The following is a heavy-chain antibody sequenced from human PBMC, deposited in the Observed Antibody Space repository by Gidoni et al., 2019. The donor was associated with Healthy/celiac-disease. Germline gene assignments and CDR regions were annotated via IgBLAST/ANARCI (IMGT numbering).Heavy chain of an antibody. V-gene: IGHV1-69*01. CDR2: IIPIFGTA. CDR1: GGTFSSYA. Sequence: QVQLVQSGAEVKKPGSSVKVSCKASGGTFSSYALSWVRQAPGQGLEWMGGIIPIFGTANYAQKFQGRVTITADESTSTAYMELSSLRSEDTAVYYCAREGYYYGSGSYYNAENGFDYWGQGTLVTVSS. D-gene: IGHD3-10*01. CDR3: AREGYYYGSGSYYNAENGFDY. J-gene: IGHJ4*02.